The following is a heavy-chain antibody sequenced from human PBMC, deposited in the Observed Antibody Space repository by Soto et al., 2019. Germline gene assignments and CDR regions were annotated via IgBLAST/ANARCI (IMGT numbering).Heavy chain of an antibody. J-gene: IGHJ6*02. CDR2: ISGSGGNT. V-gene: IGHV3-23*01. D-gene: IGHD3-16*01. Sequence: GGSLRLSCAASGFTFSHYELNWVRQARGKGLEWVSCISGSGGNTNYADSVKGRFTVSRDNSKRTLSLQMNSLTEEDTAIYYCAKGLRRLLRTQYYYGLDVWGRGTTVTVSS. CDR1: GFTFSHYE. CDR3: AKGLRRLLRTQYYYGLDV.